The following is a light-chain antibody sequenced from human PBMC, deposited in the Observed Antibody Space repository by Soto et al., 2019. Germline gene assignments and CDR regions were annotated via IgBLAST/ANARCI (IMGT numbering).Light chain of an antibody. CDR1: QSVSSY. CDR2: DAS. CDR3: HQRSNWPLT. J-gene: IGKJ4*01. V-gene: IGKV3-11*01. Sequence: EIVLTQSPATLSLSPGEIATLSCRASQSVSSYLAWYQQKPGQAPRLLIYDASNRATGIPARFSGSGSGTDFTLTISSLEPEDSAVYYCHQRSNWPLTFGGGTKVEIK.